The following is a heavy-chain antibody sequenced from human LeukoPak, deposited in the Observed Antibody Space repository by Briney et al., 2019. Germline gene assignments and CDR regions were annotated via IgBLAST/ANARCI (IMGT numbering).Heavy chain of an antibody. D-gene: IGHD3-10*01. V-gene: IGHV3-74*01. CDR1: RFTFSNYW. J-gene: IGHJ5*02. Sequence: GGSLRLSCAASRFTFSNYWMHWVRQAPGKGLVWVSHINTDGSSTSFADYVKGRFTISRDNAKNTLYLQMNSLRAEDTAVYYCARGGYYGSGPFDPWGQGTLVTVSS. CDR2: INTDGSST. CDR3: ARGGYYGSGPFDP.